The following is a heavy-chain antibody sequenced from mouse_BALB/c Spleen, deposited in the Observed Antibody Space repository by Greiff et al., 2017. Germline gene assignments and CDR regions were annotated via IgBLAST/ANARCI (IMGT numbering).Heavy chain of an antibody. J-gene: IGHJ3*01. CDR1: GYAFSSYW. Sequence: QVQLQQSGAELVRPGTSVKISCKASGYAFSSYWMNWVKQRPGQGLEWIGQIYPGDGDTNYNGKFKGKATLTADKSSSTAYMQLSSLTSEDSAVYFCAREGDYGNYVWFAYWGQGTLVTVSA. CDR2: IYPGDGDT. D-gene: IGHD2-1*01. V-gene: IGHV1-80*01. CDR3: AREGDYGNYVWFAY.